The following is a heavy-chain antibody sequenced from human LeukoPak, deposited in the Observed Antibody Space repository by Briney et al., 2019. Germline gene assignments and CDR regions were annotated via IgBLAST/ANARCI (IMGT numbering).Heavy chain of an antibody. CDR1: GGSITRGGYY. J-gene: IGHJ5*01. CDR3: ARQRRYTAMFRFIEA. CDR2: FYHGGGI. D-gene: IGHD5-18*01. V-gene: IGHV4-31*03. Sequence: SVTLSLTCTVSGGSITRGGYYWPWVPRFPGRDLEWIGFFYHGGGIYYNLSLKSRVTLSLDASNIQFSLKLAAVTGADRAVFFCARQRRYTAMFRFIEAWGQGILVTVSS.